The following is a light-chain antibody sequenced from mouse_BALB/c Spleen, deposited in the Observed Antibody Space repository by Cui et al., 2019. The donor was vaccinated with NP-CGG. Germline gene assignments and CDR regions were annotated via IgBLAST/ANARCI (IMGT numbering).Light chain of an antibody. J-gene: IGLJ1*01. Sequence: QALVTQEPALTTSPGETVTLTCRSSTGAVTTRNYANWVQEKPDHLFTGLIGGTNNRAPGVPARFSGSLIGDKAALTITGAQTEDEAIYFCALWYSNHWVFGGGTKLTVL. CDR3: ALWYSNHWV. CDR2: GTN. CDR1: TGAVTTRNY. V-gene: IGLV1*01.